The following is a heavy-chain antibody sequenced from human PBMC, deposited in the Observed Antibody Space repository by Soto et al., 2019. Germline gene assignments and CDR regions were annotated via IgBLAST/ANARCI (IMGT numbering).Heavy chain of an antibody. CDR2: IYWDDDK. D-gene: IGHD3-3*01. Sequence: QITLNESGPTVVKPTETLPLTCTFSGFSLTTSGVGVGWVRQSPGKAPEWLAFIYWDDDKRYSTSLKSRLTITKDTSKNQVVLTVANVDPADTATYSCAHRVLRAVFGLVTTTAIYFDFWGQGTPVVVSS. J-gene: IGHJ4*02. V-gene: IGHV2-5*02. CDR1: GFSLTTSGVG. CDR3: AHRVLRAVFGLVTTTAIYFDF.